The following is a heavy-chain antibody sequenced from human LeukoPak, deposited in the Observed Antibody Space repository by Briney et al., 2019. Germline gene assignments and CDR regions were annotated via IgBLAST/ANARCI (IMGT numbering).Heavy chain of an antibody. CDR1: GFTFGDYY. CDR3: ASTRTFDY. D-gene: IGHD3-3*01. CDR2: ISSSGDTI. V-gene: IGHV3-11*01. Sequence: GGSLRLSCAASGFTFGDYYMNWIRQAPGKGLECVSYISSSGDTIYYADSVRGRFTISRDNAKNSLYLQMNSLRAEDTAVYYCASTRTFDYWGQGTLVTVSS. J-gene: IGHJ4*02.